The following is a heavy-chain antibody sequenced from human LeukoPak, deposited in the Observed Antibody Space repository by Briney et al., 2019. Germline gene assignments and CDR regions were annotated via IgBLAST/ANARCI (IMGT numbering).Heavy chain of an antibody. CDR1: GYTFTSYD. CDR3: ARRRRMSSGWYWNWFDP. CDR2: MNPNSGNT. Sequence: GASVTVSCKASGYTFTSYDINWVRQAPGQGLEWMGWMNPNSGNTGYAQKFQGRVTMTRNTSISTAYMELSSLRSEDTAVYYCARRRRMSSGWYWNWFDPWGQGTLVTVSS. V-gene: IGHV1-8*01. J-gene: IGHJ5*02. D-gene: IGHD6-19*01.